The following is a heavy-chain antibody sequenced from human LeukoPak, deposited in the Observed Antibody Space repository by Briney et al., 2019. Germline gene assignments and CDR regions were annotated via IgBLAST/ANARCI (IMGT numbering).Heavy chain of an antibody. CDR3: ARDCYDILTGSYWDAFDI. V-gene: IGHV3-7*01. CDR1: GFTFSSYW. D-gene: IGHD3-9*01. Sequence: GGSLRLSCAASGFTFSSYWMSWVRQAPGKGLEWVANIKQDGSEKYYVDSVKGRFTISRDNAKNSLYLQMNSLRAEDTAVYYCARDCYDILTGSYWDAFDIWGQGTMVTVSS. CDR2: IKQDGSEK. J-gene: IGHJ3*02.